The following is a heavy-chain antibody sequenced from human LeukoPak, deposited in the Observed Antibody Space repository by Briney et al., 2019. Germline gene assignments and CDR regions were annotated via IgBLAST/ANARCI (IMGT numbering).Heavy chain of an antibody. Sequence: GGSLRLSCAASGFTVSSNYMSWVRQAPGKGLEWVSVIYSGGSTYYADSVKGRFTISRDNSKNTLYLQMNSLRAEDTAVYYCARASLIWARGQTTVTTAGYYFDYWGQGTLVTVSS. V-gene: IGHV3-53*01. CDR3: ARASLIWARGQTTVTTAGYYFDY. CDR1: GFTVSSNY. J-gene: IGHJ4*02. D-gene: IGHD4-17*01. CDR2: IYSGGST.